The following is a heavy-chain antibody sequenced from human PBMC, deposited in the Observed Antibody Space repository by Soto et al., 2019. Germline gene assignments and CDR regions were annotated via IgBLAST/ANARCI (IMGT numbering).Heavy chain of an antibody. CDR2: IYDSGNT. D-gene: IGHD6-13*01. V-gene: IGHV4-30-2*01. J-gene: IGHJ4*02. Sequence: LSLTCAVSGGSISGTTYSWSWIRQPPGKGLEWIGYIYDSGNTYYNPSLKSQFSISVDRSKNQFSLKLSSVTAADTAVYYCARGQGAAAGHSNFDYWGQGALVTVS. CDR1: GGSISGTTYS. CDR3: ARGQGAAAGHSNFDY.